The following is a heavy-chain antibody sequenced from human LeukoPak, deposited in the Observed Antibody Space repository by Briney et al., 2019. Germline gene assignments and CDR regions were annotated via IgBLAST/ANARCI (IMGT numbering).Heavy chain of an antibody. CDR1: RFTFSNYW. D-gene: IGHD3-10*01. CDR3: AKEDGNYGSGRYYYFDY. Sequence: PGGSLRLSCAASRFTFSNYWMNWFRQAPGKGREWVANINQDGSEKNYVDSVKGRFTISRDNAENSLYLQMNSLGAEDTAVYYCAKEDGNYGSGRYYYFDYWGQGTLVTVSS. J-gene: IGHJ4*02. CDR2: INQDGSEK. V-gene: IGHV3-7*03.